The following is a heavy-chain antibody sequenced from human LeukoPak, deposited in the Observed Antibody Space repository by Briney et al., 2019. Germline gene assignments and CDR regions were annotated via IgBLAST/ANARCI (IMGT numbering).Heavy chain of an antibody. J-gene: IGHJ4*02. CDR1: GGSISSSSYY. Sequence: SETLSLTCTVSGGSISSSSYYWGWIRQPPGTGLEWIGSIYYSGSTYYNPSLKSRVTISVDTSKNQFSLKLSSVTAADTAVYYCARRKIGSVRAHFSDGYYWGQGTLVTVSS. D-gene: IGHD2/OR15-2a*01. V-gene: IGHV4-39*01. CDR3: ARRKIGSVRAHFSDGYY. CDR2: IYYSGST.